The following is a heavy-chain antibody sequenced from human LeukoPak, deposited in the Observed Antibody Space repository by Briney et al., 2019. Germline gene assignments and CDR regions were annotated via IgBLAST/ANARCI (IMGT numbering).Heavy chain of an antibody. D-gene: IGHD3-22*01. CDR1: GFTFSRYS. CDR3: ARDYYYDSSGYSCYDY. CDR2: ISSSSSNI. J-gene: IGHJ4*02. V-gene: IGHV3-21*01. Sequence: PGGSLRLSCAASGFTFSRYSINWVRQAPGKGLEWVSSISSSSSNIYYADSVKGRFTISRDNAKNSVYLQMNSLRAEDTAVYYCARDYYYDSSGYSCYDYWGQGTLVIVSA.